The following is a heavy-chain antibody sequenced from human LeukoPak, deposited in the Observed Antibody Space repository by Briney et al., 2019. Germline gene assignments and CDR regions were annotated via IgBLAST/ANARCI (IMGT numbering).Heavy chain of an antibody. J-gene: IGHJ6*02. D-gene: IGHD2-2*01. CDR2: IYYSGST. CDR3: ARDQLYDCSSTSCLFYGMDV. Sequence: TSETLSLTCTVSGGSISSYYWSWIRQPPGKGLEWIGYIYYSGSTYYNPSLKSRVTISVDTSKNQFSLKLSSVTAADTAVYYCARDQLYDCSSTSCLFYGMDVWGQGTTVTVSS. CDR1: GGSISSYY. V-gene: IGHV4-59*06.